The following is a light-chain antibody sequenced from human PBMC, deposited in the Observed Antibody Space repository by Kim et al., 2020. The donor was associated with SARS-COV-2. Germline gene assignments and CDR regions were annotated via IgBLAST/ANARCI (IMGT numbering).Light chain of an antibody. CDR1: SGNIDTTF. CDR2: EDD. CDR3: QSYDNSDRGV. Sequence: NFMLTQPHSVSESPGKTVTISCTRSSGNIDTTFVQWFQQRPGSAPTTVIYEDDQRPSGVPDRFSGSIDSSSNSASLTISGLKTEDEGDYYCQSYDNSDRGVFGGGTQLTVL. J-gene: IGLJ3*02. V-gene: IGLV6-57*04.